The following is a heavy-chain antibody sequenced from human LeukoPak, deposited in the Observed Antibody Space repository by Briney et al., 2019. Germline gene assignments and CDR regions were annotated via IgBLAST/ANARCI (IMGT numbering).Heavy chain of an antibody. CDR2: INPNSGGS. J-gene: IGHJ4*02. V-gene: IGHV1-2*02. CDR3: ARRRIQLWSFDY. Sequence: GASVKVSCKASGYTFIDYYVHWVRLAPGQGLEWMGWINPNSGGSNYAQKFQGRVTMTRDTSTSTVYMELSSLRSEDTAVYYCARRRIQLWSFDYWGQGTLVTVSS. CDR1: GYTFIDYY. D-gene: IGHD5-18*01.